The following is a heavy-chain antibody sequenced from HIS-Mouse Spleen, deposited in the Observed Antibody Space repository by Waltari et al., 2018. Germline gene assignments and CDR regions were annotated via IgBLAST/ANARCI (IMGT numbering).Heavy chain of an antibody. Sequence: QVQLQESGPGLVKPSETLSLTCTVPGGSISSYYWSWIRQPAGKGLEWIGRIYTSGSPNYNPSLKSRVTMSVDTSKNQFSLKLSSVTAADTAVYYCARDFHDFWSGYYGGDKKHDAFDIWGQGTMVTVSS. V-gene: IGHV4-4*07. CDR1: GGSISSYY. CDR3: ARDFHDFWSGYYGGDKKHDAFDI. J-gene: IGHJ3*02. CDR2: IYTSGSP. D-gene: IGHD3-3*01.